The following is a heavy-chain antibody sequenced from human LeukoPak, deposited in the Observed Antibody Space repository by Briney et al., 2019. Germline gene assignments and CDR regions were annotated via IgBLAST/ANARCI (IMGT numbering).Heavy chain of an antibody. J-gene: IGHJ3*02. CDR3: ARFQIGYCSSTSWYAGAFEI. D-gene: IGHD2-2*03. CDR2: ISAYNGNT. Sequence: GASVKVSCKASGYTFTSYGISWVRQAPGQGLEWMGWISAYNGNTNYAQRLQGRVTMTTDTSTSTAYMELRSLRSDDTAVYYCARFQIGYCSSTSWYAGAFEIWGQGTMVTVSS. V-gene: IGHV1-18*01. CDR1: GYTFTSYG.